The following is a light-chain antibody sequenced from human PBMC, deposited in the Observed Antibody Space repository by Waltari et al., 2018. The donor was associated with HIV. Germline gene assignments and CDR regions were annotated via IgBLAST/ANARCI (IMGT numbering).Light chain of an antibody. Sequence: QSALTQPASVSGSPGQSITISCTGTSSDVGSYNLVSWYQQHPGKAPKLIIYEVIKRPSGISNHFSGSKSGNTASLTISGLQAEDEADYYCCSYAGSRSLVFGGGTKLTVL. CDR2: EVI. V-gene: IGLV2-23*02. CDR1: SSDVGSYNL. J-gene: IGLJ3*02. CDR3: CSYAGSRSLV.